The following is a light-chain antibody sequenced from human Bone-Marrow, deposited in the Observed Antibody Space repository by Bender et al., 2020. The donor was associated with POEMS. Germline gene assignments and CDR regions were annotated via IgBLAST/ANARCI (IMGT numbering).Light chain of an antibody. CDR3: SSYSSITTLV. V-gene: IGLV2-8*01. J-gene: IGLJ2*01. CDR1: GRDVGAYNY. CDR2: EVT. Sequence: QSALTQPPSASGAPGQTVTISCTGTGRDVGAYNYVSWYQQRPGNAPKLMIYEVTYRPSGVPDRFSGSKAGNTASLTISGLQAEDEADYYCSSYSSITTLVFGGGTKLTVL.